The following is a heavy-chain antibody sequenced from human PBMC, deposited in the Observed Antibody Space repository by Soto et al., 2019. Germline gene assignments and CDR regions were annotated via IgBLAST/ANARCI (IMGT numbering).Heavy chain of an antibody. CDR2: IGSDGGNT. Sequence: EVQLVESGGRLVQPGGSLRLSCAASGFTFSSYAMHWVRQAPGKGLEYVSAIGSDGGNTYYANSVKDRFTISRDNSKNTLYLQMGSLRTEDMAVYYCARGDPYSDTLRNDAFDIWGQGTMVTVSS. V-gene: IGHV3-64*01. D-gene: IGHD5-18*01. J-gene: IGHJ3*02. CDR1: GFTFSSYA. CDR3: ARGDPYSDTLRNDAFDI.